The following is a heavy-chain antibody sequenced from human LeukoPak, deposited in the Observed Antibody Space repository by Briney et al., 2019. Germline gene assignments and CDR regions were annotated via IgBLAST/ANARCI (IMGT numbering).Heavy chain of an antibody. J-gene: IGHJ5*02. Sequence: SETLSLTCTVSGGSISSSDYYWGWIRQPPGKGPEWSGNIYYSGSTYYNPSLKSRVTISVDTSKNQFSLKLSSVTAADTAVYYCARDTSGYDSWGQGTLVTVSS. CDR3: ARDTSGYDS. D-gene: IGHD5-12*01. CDR1: GGSISSSDYY. CDR2: IYYSGST. V-gene: IGHV4-39*07.